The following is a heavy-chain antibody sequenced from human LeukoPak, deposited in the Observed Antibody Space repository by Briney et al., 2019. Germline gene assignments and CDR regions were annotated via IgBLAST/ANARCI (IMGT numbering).Heavy chain of an antibody. V-gene: IGHV3-48*04. CDR2: ISSSSSTI. J-gene: IGHJ6*03. D-gene: IGHD5-18*01. CDR1: GFTFSSYS. CDR3: AVSGYSSGSITKYYYQYMDV. Sequence: PGGSMRLSCAASGFTFSSYSMNWVRQAPGKGLEWVSYISSSSSTIYHADSVKGRFAISRDNAKNSLSLQMYSLRAEDTAVYYCAVSGYSSGSITKYYYQYMDVWGKGTTVTVSS.